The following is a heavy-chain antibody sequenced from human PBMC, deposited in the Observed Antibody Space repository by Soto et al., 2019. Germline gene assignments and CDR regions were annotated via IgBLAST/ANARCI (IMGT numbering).Heavy chain of an antibody. Sequence: QVQLVESGGGVVQPGRSLRLSCAASGFTFSHYGMNWVRQAPGKGLEWVALISYDGSHKHYEDSVKGRFTISRDNSXNTLXLXLSSLTTEDTAVYYCAKGSVLGYCTGGSCYGDAFDIWGQGTMVTVSS. CDR3: AKGSVLGYCTGGSCYGDAFDI. CDR2: ISYDGSHK. J-gene: IGHJ3*02. V-gene: IGHV3-30*18. D-gene: IGHD2-15*01. CDR1: GFTFSHYG.